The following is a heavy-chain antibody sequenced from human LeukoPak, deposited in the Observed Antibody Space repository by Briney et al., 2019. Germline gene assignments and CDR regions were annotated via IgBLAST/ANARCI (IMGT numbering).Heavy chain of an antibody. V-gene: IGHV3-11*01. CDR1: GFTFGVYY. CDR2: ISPTGGII. J-gene: IGHJ4*02. Sequence: GGSLRLSCTASGFTFGVYYMTWIRQAPGRGLEPLSFISPTGGIIKYVDSVKGRFTISRDNAKSSMYLEMNSLRAEDTAVYYCAREHWAAPDHWGQGTLVTVSP. CDR3: AREHWAAPDH. D-gene: IGHD3-16*01.